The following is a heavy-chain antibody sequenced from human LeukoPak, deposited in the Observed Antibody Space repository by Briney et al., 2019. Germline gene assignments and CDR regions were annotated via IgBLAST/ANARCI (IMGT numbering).Heavy chain of an antibody. V-gene: IGHV1-69*05. J-gene: IGHJ6*03. CDR2: IIPIFGTA. Sequence: SVKVSCKASGGTFSSYAISGVRQAPGQGLEWMGGIIPIFGTANYAQKFQGRVTITTDESKSTAYMELSGLRSEDTAVYYCARVVAAAGKALYYYMDVWGKGTTVTVSS. CDR3: ARVVAAAGKALYYYMDV. CDR1: GGTFSSYA. D-gene: IGHD6-13*01.